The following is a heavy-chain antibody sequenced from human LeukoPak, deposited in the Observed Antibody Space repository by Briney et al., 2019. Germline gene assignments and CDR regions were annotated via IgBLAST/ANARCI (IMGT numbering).Heavy chain of an antibody. D-gene: IGHD2-2*01. Sequence: PGGSLRLSCAASGFTFSSYAMSWVRQAPGKGLEWVSAISGSGGSTYYADSVKGRFTISRDNSKNTLYLQMNSLRAEDTAVYYCAKTTEGYCSSTSCDRFVYFDYWGPGTLVTVSS. CDR3: AKTTEGYCSSTSCDRFVYFDY. V-gene: IGHV3-23*01. J-gene: IGHJ4*02. CDR1: GFTFSSYA. CDR2: ISGSGGST.